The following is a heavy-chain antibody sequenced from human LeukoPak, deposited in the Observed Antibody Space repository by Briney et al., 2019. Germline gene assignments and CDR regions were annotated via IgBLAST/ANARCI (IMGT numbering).Heavy chain of an antibody. D-gene: IGHD1-26*01. CDR2: IYYSGST. Sequence: PSETPSLTCTVSGGSISSSSYYWGWIRQPPGKGLEWIGSIYYSGSTYYNPSLKSRVTISVDTSKNQFSLKLSSVTAADTAVYYCARLQWELFRGEAFDIWGQGTMVTVSS. V-gene: IGHV4-39*01. CDR1: GGSISSSSYY. J-gene: IGHJ3*02. CDR3: ARLQWELFRGEAFDI.